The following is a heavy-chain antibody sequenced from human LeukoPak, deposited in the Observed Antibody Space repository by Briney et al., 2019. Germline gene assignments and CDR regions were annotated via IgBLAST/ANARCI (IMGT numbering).Heavy chain of an antibody. V-gene: IGHV5-51*01. J-gene: IGHJ3*02. CDR2: IYPGDSDS. CDR3: ARSPTVDAFDI. CDR1: GYNFTSHW. Sequence: GESLKISCKGSGYNFTSHWIGWVRQMPGKGLEWMGIIYPGDSDSRQSPSLRGQVTISADKSINTAYLQWNSLKASDTAMYYCARSPTVDAFDIWGQGTMVTVSS.